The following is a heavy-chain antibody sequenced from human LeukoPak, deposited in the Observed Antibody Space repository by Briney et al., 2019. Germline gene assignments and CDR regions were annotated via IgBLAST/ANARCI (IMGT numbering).Heavy chain of an antibody. CDR2: ISSSSSYI. J-gene: IGHJ6*04. Sequence: GGSLRLSCAASGFTFSSYSMNWVCQAPGKGLEWVSSISSSSSYIYYADSVKGRFTISRDNAKNSLYLQMNSLRAEDTAVYYCAREAPEYDILTGYYLRMDVWGKGTTVTVSS. D-gene: IGHD3-9*01. V-gene: IGHV3-21*01. CDR3: AREAPEYDILTGYYLRMDV. CDR1: GFTFSSYS.